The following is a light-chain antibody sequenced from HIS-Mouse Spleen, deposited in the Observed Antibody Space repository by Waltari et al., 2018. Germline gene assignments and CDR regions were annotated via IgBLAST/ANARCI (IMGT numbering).Light chain of an antibody. V-gene: IGKV3-15*01. Sequence: EIVMTQSPATLSVSPGERATLSCRASQSVSSNLAWYQQKPGQAPRLLINGASTRATGIPARFSGSGSGTEFTLTISSMQSEDFAVYYCQQYNNWPIFTFGPGTKVDIK. CDR2: GAS. CDR3: QQYNNWPIFT. CDR1: QSVSSN. J-gene: IGKJ3*01.